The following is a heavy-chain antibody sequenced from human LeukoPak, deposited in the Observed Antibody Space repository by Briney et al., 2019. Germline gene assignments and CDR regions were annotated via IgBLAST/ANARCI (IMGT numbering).Heavy chain of an antibody. CDR2: IYYTGNT. Sequence: WETLSLTCTVSGVSISSSYSYWGWIRQPPGMGLEWIGSIYYTGNTYYNASLKSQVSISIDTSKNQFSLKLTPVTAADTAVYYCARQTGSGLFILPGGQGTLVTVSS. CDR1: GVSISSSYSY. J-gene: IGHJ4*02. CDR3: ARQTGSGLFILP. V-gene: IGHV4-39*01. D-gene: IGHD3/OR15-3a*01.